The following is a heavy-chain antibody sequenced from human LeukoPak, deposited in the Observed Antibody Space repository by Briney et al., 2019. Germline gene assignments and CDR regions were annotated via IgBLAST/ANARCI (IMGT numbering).Heavy chain of an antibody. CDR2: INHSGST. CDR3: ARGRLYSSSFDY. Sequence: KSSETLSLTCAVYGGSFSGYYWSWIRQPPGKGLEWIGEINHSGSTNYNPSLKSRVTISVDTSKNQFSLKLSSVTAADTSVYYCARGRLYSSSFDYWGKETLVTVSS. D-gene: IGHD6-13*01. CDR1: GGSFSGYY. V-gene: IGHV4-34*01. J-gene: IGHJ4*02.